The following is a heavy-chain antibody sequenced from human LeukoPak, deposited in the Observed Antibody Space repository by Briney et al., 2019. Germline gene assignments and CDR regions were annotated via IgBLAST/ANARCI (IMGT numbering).Heavy chain of an antibody. D-gene: IGHD3-16*01. CDR1: GFTFTTHW. CDR3: ARDRLWVFDI. J-gene: IGHJ3*02. V-gene: IGHV3-48*01. CDR2: ISVGSGTI. Sequence: PGGSLRLSCGASGFTFTTHWIHWVRQAPGKGLEWVSYISVGSGTISYADSVKGRFTISRDDAKNSLFLQMNSLRAEDTAVYYCARDRLWVFDIWGQGTMVTVSS.